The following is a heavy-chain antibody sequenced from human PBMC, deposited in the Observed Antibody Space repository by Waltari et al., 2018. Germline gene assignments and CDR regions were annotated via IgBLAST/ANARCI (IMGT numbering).Heavy chain of an antibody. D-gene: IGHD6-13*01. CDR1: GFSFGDHG. V-gene: IGHV3-20*04. J-gene: IGHJ4*02. CDR2: ITWNGGQT. CDR3: ARDFRSGYSIDL. Sequence: AQLVESGGNIVRPGGALRLSCAASGFSFGDHGMSWVRQAPGKGVEWVSGITWNGGQTGYAESVKGRFTISRDDGKKSLYLQMNSLSDDDTALYYWARDFRSGYSIDLWGQGTLVTVSA.